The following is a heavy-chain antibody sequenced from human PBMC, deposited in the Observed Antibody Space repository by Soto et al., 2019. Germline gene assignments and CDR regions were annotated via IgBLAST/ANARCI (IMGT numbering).Heavy chain of an antibody. CDR3: ARDCTYCGGDTGREGFDI. V-gene: IGHV1-3*01. D-gene: IGHD2-21*01. CDR2: MNAGNGNT. Sequence: ASVKVSCKASGYTFNIYAIHWVRQAPGQRPEWMGWMNAGNGNTEYSPKFHGRVTMTRDRYARAAYMELTGPTSEDTAVYYCARDCTYCGGDTGREGFDIWG. CDR1: GYTFNIYA. J-gene: IGHJ3*02.